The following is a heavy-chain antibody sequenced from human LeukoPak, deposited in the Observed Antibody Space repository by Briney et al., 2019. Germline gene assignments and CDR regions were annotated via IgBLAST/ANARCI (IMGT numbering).Heavy chain of an antibody. CDR2: IYSGGST. CDR3: AREEKAGTGYYYGMDV. V-gene: IGHV3-53*01. D-gene: IGHD6-19*01. CDR1: GFTVSSNY. Sequence: GGSLRLSCAASGFTVSSNYMSWVRQAPGKGLEWVSVIYSGGSTYYADSVKGRFTISRDNSKNTLYLQMNSLRAEDTAVYYCAREEKAGTGYYYGMDVWGLGTTVTVSS. J-gene: IGHJ6*02.